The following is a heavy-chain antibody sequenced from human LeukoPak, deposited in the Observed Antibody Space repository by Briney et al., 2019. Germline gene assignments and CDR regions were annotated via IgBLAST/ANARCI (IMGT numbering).Heavy chain of an antibody. J-gene: IGHJ4*02. Sequence: GGSLRLSCAASGFTFSSYWMSWVRQAPGKGLEWVANMKQDGSEKYYVDSVKGRFTISRDNAKNSLYLRMNSLRAEDTAVYYCARDSPYDYVWGSYRFDYWGQGTLVTVSS. CDR2: MKQDGSEK. CDR3: ARDSPYDYVWGSYRFDY. CDR1: GFTFSSYW. D-gene: IGHD3-16*02. V-gene: IGHV3-7*01.